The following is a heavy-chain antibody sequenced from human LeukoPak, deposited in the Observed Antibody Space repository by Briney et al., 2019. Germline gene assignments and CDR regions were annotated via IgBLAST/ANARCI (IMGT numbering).Heavy chain of an antibody. Sequence: ASVKVSCKASGYTFTSYDVNWMRQATGQGLEWMGWVNRNSGNTGYAQKFQGRVTMTRNTSISTAYMELSSLRSEDTAVYYCARASYYDFWSGYYSLKHFDYWGQGTLVTVSS. V-gene: IGHV1-8*01. CDR1: GYTFTSYD. CDR3: ARASYYDFWSGYYSLKHFDY. D-gene: IGHD3-3*01. J-gene: IGHJ4*02. CDR2: VNRNSGNT.